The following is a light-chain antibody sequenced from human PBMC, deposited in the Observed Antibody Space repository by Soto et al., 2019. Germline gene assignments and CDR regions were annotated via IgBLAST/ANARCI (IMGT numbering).Light chain of an antibody. CDR3: QQTYNTPYT. CDR1: QNIAGY. J-gene: IGKJ2*01. V-gene: IGKV1-39*01. CDR2: GSS. Sequence: DIPMTQSPSSLSVSVGDRVTITCRASQNIAGYLNWYQQKPGKAPKLLIYGSSNLQSGVPSTFSGSGSGTDFTLTISSLQPEDFATYYCQQTYNTPYTFGQGTTLEIK.